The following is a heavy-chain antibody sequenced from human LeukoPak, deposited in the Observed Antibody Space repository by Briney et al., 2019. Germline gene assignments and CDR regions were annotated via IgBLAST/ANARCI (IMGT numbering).Heavy chain of an antibody. CDR1: GGSFSSYY. J-gene: IGHJ4*02. Sequence: SETLSLTCAVYGGSFSSYYWSWIRQPPGKGLEWIGEINHSGSTNYNPSLKSRVTISVDTSKNQFSLKLISVTAADTAVCYCAIHNSSGYHGFDYWGQGTLVPVSS. D-gene: IGHD3-22*01. V-gene: IGHV4-34*01. CDR2: INHSGST. CDR3: AIHNSSGYHGFDY.